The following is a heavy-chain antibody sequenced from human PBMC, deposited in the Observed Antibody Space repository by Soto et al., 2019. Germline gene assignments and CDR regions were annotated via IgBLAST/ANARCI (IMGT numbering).Heavy chain of an antibody. J-gene: IGHJ5*02. CDR2: ITSSSAYI. CDR3: TRDIPRTSFDP. V-gene: IGHV3-21*06. D-gene: IGHD2-21*01. Sequence: PGGSLRLSCAASGFIFRSYSMAWVRQAPGKGLEWLSYITSSSAYIYYADSVRGRFTISRDNAQNSVYLHVNNLRAEDTAVYYCTRDIPRTSFDPWGQGTLVAVSS. CDR1: GFIFRSYS.